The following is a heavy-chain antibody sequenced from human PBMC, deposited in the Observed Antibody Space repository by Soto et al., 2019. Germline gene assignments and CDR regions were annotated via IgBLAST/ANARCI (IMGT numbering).Heavy chain of an antibody. CDR2: ISGSGDSS. CDR1: VFTFSSFG. CDR3: AKVGIGMFSHKHHFDH. J-gene: IGHJ4*02. Sequence: SLILSCTASVFTFSSFGMSWVRQAPGKGLEWVSAISGSGDSSYYADSVKDRFTISRDNPTNTLYLQMNNLRAEDTAVYYCAKVGIGMFSHKHHFDHWGQGTQVTVSS. D-gene: IGHD2-2*03. V-gene: IGHV3-23*01.